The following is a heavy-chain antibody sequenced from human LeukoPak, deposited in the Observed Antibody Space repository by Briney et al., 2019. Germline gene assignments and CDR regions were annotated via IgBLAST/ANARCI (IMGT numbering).Heavy chain of an antibody. D-gene: IGHD2-15*01. CDR1: GGSISSSSYY. CDR2: IYYSGST. J-gene: IGHJ5*02. Sequence: SETLSLTCTVSGGSISSSSYYWGWIRQPPGKGLEWIGSIYYSGSTYYNPSLKSRVTISVDTSKNQFSLKLSSVTAADTAVYYCAREFQVVVAATLGVHWFDPWGQGTLVTVSS. V-gene: IGHV4-39*07. CDR3: AREFQVVVAATLGVHWFDP.